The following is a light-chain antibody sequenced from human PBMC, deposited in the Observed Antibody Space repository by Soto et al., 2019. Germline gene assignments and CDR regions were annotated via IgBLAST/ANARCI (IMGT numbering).Light chain of an antibody. Sequence: IQMTQSPSSVSAAVGDRVTITCRASQVISSWLAWYQQRPGTAPKLLIYDATTLRSGVPSRFSGSDSGTEFTLTITSLQPEDSATYYCQQASSFPLTFGGGTKVEIQ. CDR2: DAT. CDR1: QVISSW. CDR3: QQASSFPLT. V-gene: IGKV1-12*01. J-gene: IGKJ4*01.